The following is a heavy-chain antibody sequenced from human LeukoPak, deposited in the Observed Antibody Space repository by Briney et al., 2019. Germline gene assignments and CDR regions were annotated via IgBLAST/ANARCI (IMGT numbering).Heavy chain of an antibody. CDR3: ANNGGVAVAGSFDN. CDR1: GFTFDSYA. CDR2: VSASGAGT. D-gene: IGHD6-19*01. V-gene: IGHV3-23*01. Sequence: PAGSLRLSCAASGFTFDSYAMTWVRQAPGKGLEWVSTVSASGAGTYFADSVKGRFTISRDNSKNTLYLQMNYLRAEDTAVYYCANNGGVAVAGSFDNWGQGTLVTVSS. J-gene: IGHJ4*02.